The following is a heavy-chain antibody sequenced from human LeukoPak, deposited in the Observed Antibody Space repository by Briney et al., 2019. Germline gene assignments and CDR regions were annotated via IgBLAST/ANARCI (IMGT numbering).Heavy chain of an antibody. CDR2: LDFSGRT. V-gene: IGHV4-61*10. Sequence: PSETLSLTCTVSGGSISSGSYYWSWIRQPAGKGLEWIGNLDFSGRTNYNPSLKSRVTLSIDTSQTQFSLRLTSVTAADTAVYYCVTSVTVTFTPPAYWGRGALVTVSS. CDR1: GGSISSGSYY. D-gene: IGHD3-16*02. CDR3: VTSVTVTFTPPAY. J-gene: IGHJ4*02.